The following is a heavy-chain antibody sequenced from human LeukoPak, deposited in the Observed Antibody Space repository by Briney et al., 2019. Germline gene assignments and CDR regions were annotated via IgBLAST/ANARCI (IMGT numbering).Heavy chain of an antibody. Sequence: SQTLSLTCTVSGGSISSGSYYWSWIRQPAGKGLEWIGRIYTSGSTNYNPSLKSRVTISVDTSKNQFSLKLSSVTAADTAVYYCARGPTTMVRGVIGFDPWGQRTLVTVSS. CDR2: IYTSGST. D-gene: IGHD3-10*01. CDR1: GGSISSGSYY. V-gene: IGHV4-61*02. CDR3: ARGPTTMVRGVIGFDP. J-gene: IGHJ5*02.